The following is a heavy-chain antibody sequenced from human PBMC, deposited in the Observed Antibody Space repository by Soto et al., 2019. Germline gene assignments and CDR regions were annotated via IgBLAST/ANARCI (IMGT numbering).Heavy chain of an antibody. V-gene: IGHV4-59*08. J-gene: IGHJ3*02. Sequence: QVQLQESGPGLVKPSETLSLTCTVSGGSISSYYWSWIRQPPGKGLEWIGYIYYSGSINYNPSLKSRVTIAVDTSKNQFSLKLTSVTAADTAVYYWARYRREGQWLVPVSFAFDIWGQGTMVTASS. CDR3: ARYRREGQWLVPVSFAFDI. CDR2: IYYSGSI. CDR1: GGSISSYY. D-gene: IGHD6-19*01.